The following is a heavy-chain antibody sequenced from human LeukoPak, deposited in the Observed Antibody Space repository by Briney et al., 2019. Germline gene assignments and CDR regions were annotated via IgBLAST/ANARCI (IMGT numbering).Heavy chain of an antibody. CDR3: TRNSGWYGLS. CDR2: ISSSSPYI. V-gene: IGHV3-21*04. Sequence: PGGSLRLSCAASGFTFSDYSMNWVRQAPGKGLEWVASISSSSPYIYYTDSVKGRFTISRDNSNNTLFLHLNSLRGEDTAVYYCTRNSGWYGLSWGQGTLVTVSS. J-gene: IGHJ1*01. D-gene: IGHD6-19*01. CDR1: GFTFSDYS.